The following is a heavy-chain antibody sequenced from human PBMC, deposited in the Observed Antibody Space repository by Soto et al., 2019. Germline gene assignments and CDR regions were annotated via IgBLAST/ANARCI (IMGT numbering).Heavy chain of an antibody. CDR3: ARAEGQNYYDSSGYYS. J-gene: IGHJ4*02. Sequence: PSETLSLTCTVSGGSISSGGYYWSWIRQHPGKGLEWIGYIYYSGSTYYNPSLKSRVTISVDTSKNQFSLKLSSVTAADTAVYYCARAEGQNYYDSSGYYSWSQGTLVTVSS. CDR1: GGSISSGGYY. CDR2: IYYSGST. V-gene: IGHV4-31*03. D-gene: IGHD3-22*01.